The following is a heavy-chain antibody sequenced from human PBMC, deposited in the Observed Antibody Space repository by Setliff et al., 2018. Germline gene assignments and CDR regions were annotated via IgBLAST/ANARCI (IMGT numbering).Heavy chain of an antibody. CDR1: GYTFTTYA. Sequence: ASVKVSCKASGYTFTTYAISWMRQAPGQGLEWMGWINTNTGNPSYAQGFTGRFVFSLDTSVSTAYLQIISLKAEDTALYYCARASRFGTIKYRGDYYMDVWGKGTTVTVSS. J-gene: IGHJ6*03. CDR2: INTNTGNP. D-gene: IGHD3-10*01. CDR3: ARASRFGTIKYRGDYYMDV. V-gene: IGHV7-4-1*02.